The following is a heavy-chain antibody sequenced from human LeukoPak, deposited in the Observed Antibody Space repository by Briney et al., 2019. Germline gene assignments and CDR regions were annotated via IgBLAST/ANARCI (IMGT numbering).Heavy chain of an antibody. CDR1: GFTFSSYW. D-gene: IGHD3-10*01. V-gene: IGHV3-7*01. Sequence: GGSLRLSCAASGFTFSSYWMSWVRQAPGKGLEWVANIKQDGSEKYYVDSVKGRFTISRDNAKNSLYLQMNSLRAEDTAVYYCARRIRDERSPGFDYWGQGTLVTVSS. CDR3: ARRIRDERSPGFDY. J-gene: IGHJ4*02. CDR2: IKQDGSEK.